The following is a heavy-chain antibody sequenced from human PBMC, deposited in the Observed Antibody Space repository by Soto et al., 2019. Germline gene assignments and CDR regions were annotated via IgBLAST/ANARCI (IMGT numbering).Heavy chain of an antibody. J-gene: IGHJ6*02. D-gene: IGHD2-2*01. CDR1: GGFVNSDTHS. CDR3: ARFVRSCSATTCSTRADV. V-gene: IGHV4-61*01. Sequence: TSETLSLTCTVSGGFVNSDTHSWSWIRQTPGKRLEWIGFIYSGGSTKNPSLRSRVTMSVDTSKNQFSLKLRSVIVADTAVYHCARFVRSCSATTCSTRADVWGQGITVTVSS. CDR2: IYSGGST.